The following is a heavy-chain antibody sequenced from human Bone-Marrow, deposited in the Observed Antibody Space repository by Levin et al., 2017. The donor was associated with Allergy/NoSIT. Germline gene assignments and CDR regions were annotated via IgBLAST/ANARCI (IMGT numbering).Heavy chain of an antibody. J-gene: IGHJ4*02. CDR3: VGSSGWVFHY. V-gene: IGHV3-7*01. D-gene: IGHD6-19*01. CDR1: GFTLSSFW. Sequence: PGGSLRLSCEVSGFTLSSFWMNWVRQAPGKGLEWVANINEDGSEKNYVDSVKGRFTISRDNAKNSFSLQMNSLRVEDTAVYYCVGSSGWVFHYWGQGTPVTVSS. CDR2: INEDGSEK.